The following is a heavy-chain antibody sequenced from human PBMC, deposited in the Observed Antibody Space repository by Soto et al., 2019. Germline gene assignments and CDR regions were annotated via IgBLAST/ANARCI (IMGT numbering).Heavy chain of an antibody. V-gene: IGHV3-33*01. D-gene: IGHD1-1*01. CDR1: GFTFSSYG. CDR3: ARDLSAGGTTDNWFDP. J-gene: IGHJ5*02. CDR2: IWYDGSNK. Sequence: ESGGGVVQPGRSLRLSCAASGFTFSSYGMHWVRQAPGKGLEWVAVIWYDGSNKYYADSVKGRFTISRDNSKNTLYLQMNSLRAEDTAVYYCARDLSAGGTTDNWFDPWGQGTLVTVSS.